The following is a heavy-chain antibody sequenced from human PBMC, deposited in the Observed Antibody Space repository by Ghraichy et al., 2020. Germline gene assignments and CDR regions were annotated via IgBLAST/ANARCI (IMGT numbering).Heavy chain of an antibody. J-gene: IGHJ6*02. CDR3: VREGNLDETYSFYGMDV. CDR1: GFNITYNY. Sequence: GGSLRLSCLASGFNITYNYISWVRQAPGKGLEWVSLIFSGGSTYYADSVRGRFTISRDNSKNTISLQMNSLRVEDTALYFCVREGNLDETYSFYGMDVWGQGTTVTVSS. V-gene: IGHV3-53*01. CDR2: IFSGGST. D-gene: IGHD3-3*01.